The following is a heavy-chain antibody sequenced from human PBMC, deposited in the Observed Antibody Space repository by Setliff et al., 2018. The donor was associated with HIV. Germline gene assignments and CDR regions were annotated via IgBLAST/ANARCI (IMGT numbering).Heavy chain of an antibody. J-gene: IGHJ3*02. CDR3: ARGGSITMIVVVPWAFDI. D-gene: IGHD3-22*01. Sequence: SVKVSCKASGGTFSSYAISWVRQAPGQGLEWMGGIIPIFGTANYAQKFQGRVTITADESTSTAYMELSSLRSEDTAVYYCARGGSITMIVVVPWAFDIWGRGTMVTVSS. V-gene: IGHV1-69*13. CDR2: IIPIFGTA. CDR1: GGTFSSYA.